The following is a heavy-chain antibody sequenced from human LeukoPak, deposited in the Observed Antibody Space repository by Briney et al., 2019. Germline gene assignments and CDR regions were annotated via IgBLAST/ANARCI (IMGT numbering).Heavy chain of an antibody. J-gene: IGHJ4*02. Sequence: GGSLRLSCAASGFTFSDYYMSWIRQAPGKGPEWVSYISSSSTYTTYADSVKGRFTISRDNAKNSLYLQMNSLRGEDTAVYYCARLGSIAAAGTPDYWGQGTLVTVSS. CDR1: GFTFSDYY. CDR3: ARLGSIAAAGTPDY. CDR2: ISSSSTYT. V-gene: IGHV3-11*06. D-gene: IGHD6-13*01.